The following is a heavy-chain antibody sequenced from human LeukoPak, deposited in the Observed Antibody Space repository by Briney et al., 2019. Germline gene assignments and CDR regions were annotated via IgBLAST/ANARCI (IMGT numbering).Heavy chain of an antibody. J-gene: IGHJ4*02. CDR3: ARHPPYGDYYFDY. D-gene: IGHD4-17*01. CDR2: IYYSGST. V-gene: IGHV4-39*01. CDR1: GGSISSSSYY. Sequence: SETLSLTCTVSGGSISSSSYYWGWIRQPPGKGLEWIGSIYYSGSTYYNPSLKSRVTISVDTSKNQFSLKLSSVTAADTAVYYCARHPPYGDYYFDYWGQGTLVTVSS.